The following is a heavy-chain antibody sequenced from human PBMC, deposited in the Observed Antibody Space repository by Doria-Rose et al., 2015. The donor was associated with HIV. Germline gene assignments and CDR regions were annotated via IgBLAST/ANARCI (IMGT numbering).Heavy chain of an antibody. D-gene: IGHD6-13*01. CDR3: ARIKSSRWYHKYYFDF. CDR2: IFSDDER. V-gene: IGHV2-26*01. Sequence: QVTLKESGPVLVKPTETLTLTCTVSGVSLSSPGMGVSWIRQPPGKALEWLANIFSDDERSYKTSLKSRLTISRGTSKSQAFLTMTDMDPVDTATYYCARIKSSRWYHKYYFDFWGQGTLVIVSA. CDR1: GVSLSSPGMG. J-gene: IGHJ4*02.